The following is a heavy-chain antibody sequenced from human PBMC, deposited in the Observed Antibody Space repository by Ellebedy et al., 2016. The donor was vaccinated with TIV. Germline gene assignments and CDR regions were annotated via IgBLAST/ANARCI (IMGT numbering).Heavy chain of an antibody. Sequence: SETLSLXCTVSGGSISSSSYYWGWIRQPPGKGLEWIGSIYYSGSTYYNPSLKSRVTISVDTSKNQFSLKLSSVTAADTAVYYCAGEYSSSGIFDYWGQGTLVTVSS. D-gene: IGHD6-6*01. CDR3: AGEYSSSGIFDY. J-gene: IGHJ4*02. CDR1: GGSISSSSYY. V-gene: IGHV4-39*07. CDR2: IYYSGST.